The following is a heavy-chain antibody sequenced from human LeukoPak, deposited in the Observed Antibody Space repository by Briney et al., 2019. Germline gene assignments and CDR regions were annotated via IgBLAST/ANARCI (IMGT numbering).Heavy chain of an antibody. J-gene: IGHJ6*02. Sequence: ASVKVSCKASGYNFISYYMHWVRQAPGQGLKWMGIINPSGGSTGYAQKFQDRVTMTRDTSTSTVYMELSSLKSEDTAVYYCAREDVVLVDAVRYYYYGMDVWGQGTTVTVSS. V-gene: IGHV1-46*01. CDR1: GYNFISYY. CDR3: AREDVVLVDAVRYYYYGMDV. D-gene: IGHD2-8*01. CDR2: INPSGGST.